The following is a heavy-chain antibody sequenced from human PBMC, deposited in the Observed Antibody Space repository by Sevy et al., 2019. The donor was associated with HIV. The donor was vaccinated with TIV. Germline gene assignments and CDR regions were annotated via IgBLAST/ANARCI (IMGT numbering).Heavy chain of an antibody. Sequence: GGSLRLSCEASGFTFSSYEMNWVRQAPGKGLEWVSYISSSGTTIKYAASVKGRFTISRDNAKNSLYMQMNSLRAEDTAVYYCARVDANYDKGFDPWGQRTLVTVSS. CDR2: ISSSGTTI. CDR3: ARVDANYDKGFDP. V-gene: IGHV3-48*03. J-gene: IGHJ5*02. D-gene: IGHD3-22*01. CDR1: GFTFSSYE.